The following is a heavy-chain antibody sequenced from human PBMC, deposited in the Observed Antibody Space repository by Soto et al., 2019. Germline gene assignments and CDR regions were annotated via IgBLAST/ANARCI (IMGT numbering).Heavy chain of an antibody. CDR3: AREIVATITPRWFDP. CDR1: GGTFSSYA. Sequence: GASVKVSCKASGGTFSSYAISWVRQAPGQGLEWMGGIIPIFGTANYAQKFQGRVTITADKSTSTAYMELSSLRSEDTAVYYCAREIVATITPRWFDPWRQGTLVTVSS. CDR2: IIPIFGTA. J-gene: IGHJ5*02. D-gene: IGHD5-12*01. V-gene: IGHV1-69*06.